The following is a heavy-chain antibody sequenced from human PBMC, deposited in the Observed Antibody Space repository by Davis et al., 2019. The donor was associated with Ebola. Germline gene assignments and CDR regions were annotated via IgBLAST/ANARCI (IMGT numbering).Heavy chain of an antibody. J-gene: IGHJ6*02. CDR1: GFTFSSYG. V-gene: IGHV3-66*01. CDR3: ARDRATRPGFGHYYYYGMDV. Sequence: GESLKISCAASGFTFSSYGMHWVRQAPGKGLEWVSVIYSGGSTYYADSVKGRFTISRDNSKNTLYLQMNSLRAEDTAVYYCARDRATRPGFGHYYYYGMDVWGQGTTVTVSS. CDR2: IYSGGST. D-gene: IGHD6-6*01.